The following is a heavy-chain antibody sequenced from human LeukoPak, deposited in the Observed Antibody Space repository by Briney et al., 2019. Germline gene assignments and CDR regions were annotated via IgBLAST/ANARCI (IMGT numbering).Heavy chain of an antibody. D-gene: IGHD1-14*01. CDR1: GYTFTGYY. V-gene: IGHV1-2*06. J-gene: IGHJ6*03. CDR2: INPNSGGT. Sequence: GASVKVSCKASGYTFTGYYMHWVRQAPGQGLEWMGRINPNSGGTNYAQKFQGRVTMTRDTSISTAYMELSRLRSDDTAVYYCAGGNRNQQSYYYSYMAVGGKGPPVT. CDR3: AGGNRNQQSYYYSYMAV.